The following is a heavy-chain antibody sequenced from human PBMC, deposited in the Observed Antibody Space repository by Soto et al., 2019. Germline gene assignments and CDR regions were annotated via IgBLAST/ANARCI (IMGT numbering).Heavy chain of an antibody. Sequence: GASVKVSCKASGYTFTSYAMHGVRQAHGQRLEWMGWINAGNGNTKYSQKFQGRVTITRDTSTSTAYMELRSLRSDDTAVYYCARGVGSGSYYNQYNWFDPWGQGTLVTVSS. J-gene: IGHJ5*02. V-gene: IGHV1-3*01. D-gene: IGHD3-10*01. CDR2: INAGNGNT. CDR3: ARGVGSGSYYNQYNWFDP. CDR1: GYTFTSYA.